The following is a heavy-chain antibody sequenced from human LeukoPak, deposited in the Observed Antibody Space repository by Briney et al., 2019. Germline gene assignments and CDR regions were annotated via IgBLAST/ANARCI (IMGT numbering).Heavy chain of an antibody. V-gene: IGHV3-33*07. CDR1: GFTFSSYG. CDR3: ARDVGNYDSGTSYFDY. J-gene: IGHJ4*02. D-gene: IGHD3-10*01. Sequence: GGSLRLSCATSGFTFSSYGMYWVRQAPGKGLEWVALIWYDGSKKYYADSVKGRFTISRDKSKNTLYLQMNSLTAEDTAVYYCARDVGNYDSGTSYFDYWGQGTLVTISS. CDR2: IWYDGSKK.